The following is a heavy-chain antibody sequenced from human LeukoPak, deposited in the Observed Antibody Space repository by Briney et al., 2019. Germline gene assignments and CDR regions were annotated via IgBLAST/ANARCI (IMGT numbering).Heavy chain of an antibody. CDR1: GGSISSYY. CDR2: IYYSGST. Sequence: KSSETLSLTCTVSGGSISSYYWSWIRQPPGKGLEWIGYIYYSGSTNYNPSLKSRVTISVDTSKNQFSLKLSSVTAADTAVYYCARLVPYTENWFDPWGQGTLVTVSS. CDR3: ARLVPYTENWFDP. V-gene: IGHV4-59*08. D-gene: IGHD3-16*01. J-gene: IGHJ5*02.